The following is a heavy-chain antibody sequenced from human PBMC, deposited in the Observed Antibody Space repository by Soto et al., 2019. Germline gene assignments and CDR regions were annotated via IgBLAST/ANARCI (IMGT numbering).Heavy chain of an antibody. CDR1: GYTFINYY. V-gene: IGHV1-46*01. Sequence: QVQLVQSGAEVKMPGASVKVSCKASGYTFINYYMHWVRQAPGQGLEWMGIINPNGGSTTYAQKFQGRVTLTRDTSTNTVNMELSSLRSEDTAVYYCAREKWLVRRNDPFDIWGQGTMVTVSS. CDR3: AREKWLVRRNDPFDI. CDR2: INPNGGST. D-gene: IGHD6-19*01. J-gene: IGHJ3*02.